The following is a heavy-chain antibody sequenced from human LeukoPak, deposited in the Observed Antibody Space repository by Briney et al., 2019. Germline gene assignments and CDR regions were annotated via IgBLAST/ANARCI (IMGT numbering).Heavy chain of an antibody. V-gene: IGHV4-59*01. CDR1: GGSISSYY. CDR3: ARTYCSSTSCYEDWFDP. D-gene: IGHD2-2*01. Sequence: SETLSLTCTVSGGSISSYYWSWIRQPPGKGLEWIGYIYYSGSTHYNPSLKSRFTISVDTSKNQFSLKLSSVTAADTAVYYCARTYCSSTSCYEDWFDPWGQGTLVTVSS. CDR2: IYYSGST. J-gene: IGHJ5*02.